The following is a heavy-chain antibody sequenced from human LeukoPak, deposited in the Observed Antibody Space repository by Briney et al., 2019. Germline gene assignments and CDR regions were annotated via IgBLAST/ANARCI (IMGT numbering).Heavy chain of an antibody. V-gene: IGHV1-18*01. D-gene: IGHD6-13*01. Sequence: ASVKVSCKASGYTFTSYGISWVRQAPGQGLEWMGWISAYNGNTNYAQKLQDRVTMTTDTSTSTAYMELRSLRSDDTAVYYCARAAPLIAERRFDYWGQGTLVTVSS. J-gene: IGHJ4*02. CDR3: ARAAPLIAERRFDY. CDR1: GYTFTSYG. CDR2: ISAYNGNT.